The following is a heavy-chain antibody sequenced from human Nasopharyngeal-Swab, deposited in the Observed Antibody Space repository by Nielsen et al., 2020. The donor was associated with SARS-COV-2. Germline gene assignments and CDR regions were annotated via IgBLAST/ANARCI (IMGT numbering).Heavy chain of an antibody. CDR3: ARASPTYYDSSGYYYHWFDP. CDR1: GGSISSSSYY. J-gene: IGHJ5*02. D-gene: IGHD3-22*01. V-gene: IGHV4-31*03. CDR2: IYYSGST. Sequence: LRLSCTVSGGSISSSSYYWSWIRQHPGKGLEWIGYIYYSGSTYYNPSLKSRVTISVDTSKNQFSLRLSSVTAADTAVYYCARASPTYYDSSGYYYHWFDPWGQGTLVTVSS.